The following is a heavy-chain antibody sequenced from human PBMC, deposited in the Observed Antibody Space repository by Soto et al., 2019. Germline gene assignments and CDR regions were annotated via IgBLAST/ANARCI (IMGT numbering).Heavy chain of an antibody. J-gene: IGHJ6*03. CDR1: GGSLSSYY. Sequence: SETLSLTCAVYGGSLSSYYWSWIRQPPGKGLEWIGEINHSGSTNYNPSLKSRVTISVDTSKNQFSLKLSSVTAADTAVYYCARLPREWLRHQFGYMDVWGKGTTVTVSS. V-gene: IGHV4-34*01. CDR2: INHSGST. D-gene: IGHD5-12*01. CDR3: ARLPREWLRHQFGYMDV.